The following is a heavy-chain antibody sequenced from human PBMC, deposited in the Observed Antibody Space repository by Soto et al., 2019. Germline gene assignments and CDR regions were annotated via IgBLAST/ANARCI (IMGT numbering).Heavy chain of an antibody. CDR3: ARVDSSSWYGGVYYYYGMDV. CDR1: GGSISSYY. J-gene: IGHJ6*02. D-gene: IGHD6-13*01. Sequence: SETLSLTCTVSGGSISSYYWSWIQQPPGKGLEWIGYIYYSGSTNYNPSLKSRVTISVDTSKNQFSLKLSSVTAADTAVYYCARVDSSSWYGGVYYYYGMDVWGQGTTVTVSS. V-gene: IGHV4-59*01. CDR2: IYYSGST.